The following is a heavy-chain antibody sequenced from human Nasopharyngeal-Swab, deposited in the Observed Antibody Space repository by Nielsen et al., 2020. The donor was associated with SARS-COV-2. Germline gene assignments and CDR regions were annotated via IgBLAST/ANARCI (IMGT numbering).Heavy chain of an antibody. CDR2: INTDASRT. V-gene: IGHV3-74*01. CDR1: GFTLSNDW. CDR3: TRVDVHDAFDM. D-gene: IGHD3-16*01. J-gene: IGHJ3*02. Sequence: GGSLRLSCAASGFTLSNDWIHWVRQPPGKGLLWISRINTDASRTSYADSVTGRFTISRVNAKSTVYLQMNSPRGEDTAVYYCTRVDVHDAFDMWGQGTMVTVSS.